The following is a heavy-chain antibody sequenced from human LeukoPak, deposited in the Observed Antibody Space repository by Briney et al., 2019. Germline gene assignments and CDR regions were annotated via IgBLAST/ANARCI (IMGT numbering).Heavy chain of an antibody. CDR3: ARHYGPEERAFDI. CDR2: INHSGST. Sequence: SETLSLTCAVYGGSFNDSYWSWIRQPPGRGLEWIGEINHSGSTNYNPSLKSRVTISEDTSKNQFSLKVNSVTAADTAVYYCARHYGPEERAFDIWGQGTTVTVSS. J-gene: IGHJ3*02. V-gene: IGHV4-34*01. CDR1: GGSFNDSY. D-gene: IGHD3-10*01.